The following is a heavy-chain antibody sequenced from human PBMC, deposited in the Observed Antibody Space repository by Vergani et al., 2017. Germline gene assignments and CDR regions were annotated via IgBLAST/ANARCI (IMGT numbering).Heavy chain of an antibody. CDR1: GFTFSSYW. V-gene: IGHV3-7*03. CDR3: ARDLGGNSWYPGGYYGMDV. Sequence: EVQLVESGGGLVQPGGSLRLSCAASGFTFSSYWMSWVRQAPGKGLEWVANIKQDGSEKYYVDSVKGRFTISRDNAKNSLYLQMNSLRAEDTAVDYCARDLGGNSWYPGGYYGMDVWGQGTTVTVSS. CDR2: IKQDGSEK. D-gene: IGHD6-13*01. J-gene: IGHJ6*02.